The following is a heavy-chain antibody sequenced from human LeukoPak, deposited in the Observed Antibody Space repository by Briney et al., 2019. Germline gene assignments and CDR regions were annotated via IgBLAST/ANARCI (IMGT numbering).Heavy chain of an antibody. CDR1: GGSISSGGYY. Sequence: SETLSLTCTVSGGSISSGGYYWSWIRQPPGKGLEWIGYIYYSGSTNYNPSLKSRVTISVDTSKNQFSLKLSSVTAADTAVYYCATTYNWMRGGHSNYYYYYYMDVWGKGTTVTVSS. CDR2: IYYSGST. CDR3: ATTYNWMRGGHSNYYYYYYMDV. J-gene: IGHJ6*03. D-gene: IGHD1-1*01. V-gene: IGHV4-61*08.